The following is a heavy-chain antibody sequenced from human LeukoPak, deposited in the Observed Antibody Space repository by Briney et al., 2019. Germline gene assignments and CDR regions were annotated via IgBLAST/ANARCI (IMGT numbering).Heavy chain of an antibody. CDR2: ISYDGSNK. CDR3: AAHRDDFLTGYFDY. D-gene: IGHD3-9*01. Sequence: PGRSLRLSCAASGFTFSSYGMHWVRQAPGKGLEWVAVISYDGSNKYYADSVKGRFTISRDNARNSLYLQMNSLRAEDTAMYYCAAHRDDFLTGYFDYWGQGTLVTVSS. J-gene: IGHJ4*02. CDR1: GFTFSSYG. V-gene: IGHV3-30*03.